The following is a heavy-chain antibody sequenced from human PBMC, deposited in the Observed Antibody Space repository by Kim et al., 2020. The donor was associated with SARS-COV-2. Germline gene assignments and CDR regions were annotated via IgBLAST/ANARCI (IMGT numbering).Heavy chain of an antibody. D-gene: IGHD2-21*02. J-gene: IGHJ3*02. V-gene: IGHV3-7*03. CDR3: ARDQSVVVTALEAFDI. Sequence: GGSLRLSCAASGFTFSSYWMSWVRQAPGKGLEWVANIKQDGSEKYYVDSVKGRFTISRDNAKNSLYLQMNSLRAEDTAVYYCARDQSVVVTALEAFDIWGQGTMVTVSS. CDR2: IKQDGSEK. CDR1: GFTFSSYW.